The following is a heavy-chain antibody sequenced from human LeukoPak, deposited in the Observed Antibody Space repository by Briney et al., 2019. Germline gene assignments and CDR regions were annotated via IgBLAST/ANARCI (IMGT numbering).Heavy chain of an antibody. CDR1: GGSFSGYY. D-gene: IGHD3-9*01. CDR3: ARGRFDWLLHYFDY. V-gene: IGHV4-34*01. Sequence: SETLSLTCAAYGGSFSGYYWSWIRQPPGKGLEWIGEINHSGSTNYNPSLKSRVTISVDTSKNQFSLKLSSVTAADTAVYYCARGRFDWLLHYFDYWGQGTLVTVSS. J-gene: IGHJ4*02. CDR2: INHSGST.